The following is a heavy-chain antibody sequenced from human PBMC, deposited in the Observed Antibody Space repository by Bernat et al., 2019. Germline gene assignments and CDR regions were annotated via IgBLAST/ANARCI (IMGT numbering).Heavy chain of an antibody. Sequence: QVYLVESGGGVVQPGTSLRLSCATSGFTFSYHGMHWVRQVPGKGLEWVALIWFDGSQIYYADSVKGRFTISRDNSRNTLYLQMNSLRAEDTGVYHCARMRQVLNNNYLDSWGQGTLVTVSS. D-gene: IGHD3-10*01. CDR3: ARMRQVLNNNYLDS. V-gene: IGHV3-33*01. CDR2: IWFDGSQI. CDR1: GFTFSYHG. J-gene: IGHJ4*02.